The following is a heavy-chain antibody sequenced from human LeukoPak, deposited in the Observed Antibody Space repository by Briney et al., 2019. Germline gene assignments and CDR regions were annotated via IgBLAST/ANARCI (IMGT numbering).Heavy chain of an antibody. CDR2: IYTSGST. Sequence: SETLSLTCTVSGGSISCYYWSWLRQPAGKGLEWIGRIYTSGSTNYNPSLESRVTMSVDTAKNQFSLKLGTVTAADTAVYYCAREGGYYYDSSGYYPLDYWGQGTLVTVSS. CDR1: GGSISCYY. D-gene: IGHD3-22*01. CDR3: AREGGYYYDSSGYYPLDY. V-gene: IGHV4-4*07. J-gene: IGHJ4*02.